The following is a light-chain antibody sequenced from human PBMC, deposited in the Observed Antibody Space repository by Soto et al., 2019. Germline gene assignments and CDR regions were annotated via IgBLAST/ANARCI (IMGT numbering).Light chain of an antibody. CDR3: QQRDNWPWT. CDR2: DAS. Sequence: ETVLTQAPATLSLSPGDRPTLSCRASRRVSSYLAWYQQKAGQAPRLLIYDASNRAAGTPARFSGSGSGTDFTLTISSLEPEDFAVYYCQQRDNWPWTFGQGTKVDI. J-gene: IGKJ1*01. CDR1: RRVSSY. V-gene: IGKV3-11*01.